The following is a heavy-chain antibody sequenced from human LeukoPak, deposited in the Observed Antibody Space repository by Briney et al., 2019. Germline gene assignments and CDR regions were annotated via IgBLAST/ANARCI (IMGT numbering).Heavy chain of an antibody. D-gene: IGHD2-15*01. CDR2: IIPIFGTA. CDR1: GGTFSSYA. Sequence: SAKVSCKASGGTFSSYAISWVRQAPGQGLEWMGGIIPIFGTANYAQKFQGSVTITTDESTSTAYMELSSLRSEDTAVYYCARGGDRRTPFDYWGQGTLVTVSS. CDR3: ARGGDRRTPFDY. V-gene: IGHV1-69*05. J-gene: IGHJ4*02.